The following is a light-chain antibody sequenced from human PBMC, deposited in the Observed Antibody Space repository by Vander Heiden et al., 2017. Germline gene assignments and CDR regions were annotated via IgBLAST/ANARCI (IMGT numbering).Light chain of an antibody. J-gene: IGLJ2*01. V-gene: IGLV3-25*03. CDR1: ALPKQY. CDR3: QSADSSGTYMV. CDR2: KDT. Sequence: SSELTQPPSVSVSPGQTARNTCSGDALPKQYAYWYQQKPDQAPVLVIYKDTERPSGIPERFSGSSSGTTVTLTISGVQAEDEADYYCQSADSSGTYMVFGGGTKLTVL.